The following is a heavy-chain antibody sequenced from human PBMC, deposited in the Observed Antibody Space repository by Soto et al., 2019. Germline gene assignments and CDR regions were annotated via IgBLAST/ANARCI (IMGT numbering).Heavy chain of an antibody. D-gene: IGHD4-17*01. V-gene: IGHV4-39*07. CDR3: ARGHGDSLLAG. Sequence: SETLSLTCTVSGGSVNSGSHYWSWIRQPPGKGLEWIGEINHSGSTNYNPSLKSRVTISVDTSKNQFSLKLSSVTAADTAVYYCARGHGDSLLAGWGQGTLVTVSS. CDR2: INHSGST. CDR1: GGSVNSGSHY. J-gene: IGHJ4*02.